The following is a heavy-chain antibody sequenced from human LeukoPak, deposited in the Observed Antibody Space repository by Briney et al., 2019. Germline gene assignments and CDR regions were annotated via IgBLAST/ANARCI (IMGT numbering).Heavy chain of an antibody. D-gene: IGHD6-13*01. CDR3: AKEGYSS. CDR2: INHSGST. J-gene: IGHJ4*02. V-gene: IGHV4-34*01. CDR1: GGSFSGYY. Sequence: PSETLSLTCAVYGGSFSGYYWSWIRQPPGKGLEWIGEINHSGSTNYNPSLKSRVAISVDTSKNQFSLKLSSVTAADTAVYYCAKEGYSSWGQGTLVTVSS.